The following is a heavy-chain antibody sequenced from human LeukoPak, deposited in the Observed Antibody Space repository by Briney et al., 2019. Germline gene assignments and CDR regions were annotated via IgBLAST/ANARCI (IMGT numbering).Heavy chain of an antibody. CDR3: ARDKGYSIDQ. V-gene: IGHV3-74*01. D-gene: IGHD5-18*01. Sequence: GGSLRLSCAASGFAFNTYWMHWVRQAPGTALVWVSRINGDGSSTSYADFVKGRFTISRDNAKNTLYLQMNSLRAEETAIYYCARDKGYSIDQWGQGTLVTVSS. J-gene: IGHJ5*02. CDR1: GFAFNTYW. CDR2: INGDGSST.